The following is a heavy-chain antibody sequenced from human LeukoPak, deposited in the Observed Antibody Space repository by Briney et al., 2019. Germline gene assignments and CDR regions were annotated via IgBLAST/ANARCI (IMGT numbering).Heavy chain of an antibody. V-gene: IGHV4-4*07. CDR1: GGSISGNY. Sequence: SETLSLTCSVSGGSISGNYWSWIGQPAGKGLEWIGRIYSSGSTNYNPSLKSRVTMSVDTSKSQFSLKLTSVPAADTAVYYCARDGVGNDYWGQGNLVTVSS. J-gene: IGHJ4*02. CDR2: IYSSGST. D-gene: IGHD3-3*01. CDR3: ARDGVGNDY.